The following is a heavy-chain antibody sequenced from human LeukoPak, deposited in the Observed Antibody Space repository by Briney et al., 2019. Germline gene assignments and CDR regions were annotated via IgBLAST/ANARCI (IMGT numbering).Heavy chain of an antibody. J-gene: IGHJ3*02. Sequence: TSETLSLTCAVYGGSFSGYYWSWVRQPAGKGLEWIGRIYTSGSTDYNPSLKSRVTISLDTSNNHFSLKLSSVTAADTAVYYCASTGVTTRAFDIWGQGTMVTVSS. V-gene: IGHV4-59*10. CDR3: ASTGVTTRAFDI. D-gene: IGHD4-17*01. CDR1: GGSFSGYY. CDR2: IYTSGST.